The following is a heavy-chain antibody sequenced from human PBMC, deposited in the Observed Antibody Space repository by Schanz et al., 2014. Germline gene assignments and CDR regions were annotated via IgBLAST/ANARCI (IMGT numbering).Heavy chain of an antibody. J-gene: IGHJ5*02. Sequence: EVQLVESGGGLVQPGGSLRLSCAASGFTFSSYWMHWVRQVPGKGLVWVSRIKSDGSSTSYADSVKGRFTISRDNAKNAQYLQMNSLRAEDTAVYYCARPALWIGDNCFDPWGQGTLVTVSS. V-gene: IGHV3-74*01. D-gene: IGHD3-10*01. CDR3: ARPALWIGDNCFDP. CDR1: GFTFSSYW. CDR2: IKSDGSST.